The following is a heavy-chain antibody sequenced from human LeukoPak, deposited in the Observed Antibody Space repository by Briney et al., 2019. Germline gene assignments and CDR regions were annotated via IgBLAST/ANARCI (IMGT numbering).Heavy chain of an antibody. D-gene: IGHD2-2*02. CDR2: ISYDGSNK. J-gene: IGHJ5*02. CDR1: GFTFSSYG. Sequence: GGSLRLSCAASGFTFSSYGMHWVRQAPGKGVEWVAVISYDGSNKYYADSVKGRFTISRDNSKNTLYLQMNSLRAEDTAVYYCAKVVVPAAILNWFDPSGQGTLVTVSS. V-gene: IGHV3-30*18. CDR3: AKVVVPAAILNWFDP.